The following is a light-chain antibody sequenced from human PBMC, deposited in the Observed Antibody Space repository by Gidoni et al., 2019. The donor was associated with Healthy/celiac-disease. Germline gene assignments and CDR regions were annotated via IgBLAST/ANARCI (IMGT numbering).Light chain of an antibody. CDR1: QSISSY. V-gene: IGKV1-39*01. CDR2: AAS. Sequence: DIPIPHTPSSLSASVGDRVTITCRASQSISSYLNWYQQKPGKAPKLLIYAASSLQSGVPSRFSGSGSGTDFTLTISSLQPEDFATYYCQQSYSTPPWTFGQGTKVEIK. CDR3: QQSYSTPPWT. J-gene: IGKJ1*01.